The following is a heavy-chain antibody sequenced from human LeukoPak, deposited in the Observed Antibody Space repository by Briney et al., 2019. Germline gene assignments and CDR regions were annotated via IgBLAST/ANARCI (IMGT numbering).Heavy chain of an antibody. Sequence: SETLSLTCAVSGGSISSDDYFWSWIRQPPGKGLEWIGYIYLIGSTYYNPSLKSRVTISVETSKNQFSLKLNSATAADTAVYYCARGSWTGRSWDRIWFDPWGQGTLVTVSS. D-gene: IGHD3-10*01. CDR1: GGSISSDDYF. J-gene: IGHJ5*02. CDR2: IYLIGST. V-gene: IGHV4-30-2*01. CDR3: ARGSWTGRSWDRIWFDP.